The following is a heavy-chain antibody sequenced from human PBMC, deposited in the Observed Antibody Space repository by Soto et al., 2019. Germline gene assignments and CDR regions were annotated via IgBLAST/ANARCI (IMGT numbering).Heavy chain of an antibody. Sequence: QITLKESGPPVVKPTQTLTLTCSLSGFSLNTAGVGVGWIRQPPGKALEWLAVIYWDDDKSWNPSLRDRLTINRDASDDQVVLPATNMDPVDTGTYYCARRRGGFGGGWTTPYFDYWGQGTLVTVSS. CDR1: GFSLNTAGVG. V-gene: IGHV2-5*02. CDR2: IYWDDDK. J-gene: IGHJ4*02. D-gene: IGHD6-19*01. CDR3: ARRRGGFGGGWTTPYFDY.